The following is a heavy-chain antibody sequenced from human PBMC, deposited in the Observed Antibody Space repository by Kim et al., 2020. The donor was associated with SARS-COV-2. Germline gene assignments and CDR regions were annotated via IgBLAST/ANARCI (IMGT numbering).Heavy chain of an antibody. CDR1: GFTFSDYY. V-gene: IGHV3-11*05. CDR3: ARDLISSGRIGY. CDR2: ISSSIGYT. D-gene: IGHD3-22*01. Sequence: GGSLRLSCAASGFTFSDYYMSWIRQAPGKGLEWVSYISSSIGYTHYADSVKGRFTISRDNAKNSLYLQMNSLRAEDTAVYYCARDLISSGRIGYWGQRTLVTASS. J-gene: IGHJ4*02.